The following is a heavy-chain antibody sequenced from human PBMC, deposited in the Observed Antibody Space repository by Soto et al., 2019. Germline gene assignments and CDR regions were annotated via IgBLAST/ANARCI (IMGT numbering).Heavy chain of an antibody. V-gene: IGHV3-64*02. CDR2: ISNDGGRT. J-gene: IGHJ4*02. D-gene: IGHD2-2*01. CDR1: GFNFHNNH. CDR3: ARKYCSTTSCFPNYFDY. Sequence: GIPRVSSGASGFNFHNNHIHLVPQDPGKGLEYVSAISNDGGRTSYAASVKGRFAISRDNSKNTLYLQMGSLRAEDMAVYYCARKYCSTTSCFPNYFDYWGKGTLVTVSS.